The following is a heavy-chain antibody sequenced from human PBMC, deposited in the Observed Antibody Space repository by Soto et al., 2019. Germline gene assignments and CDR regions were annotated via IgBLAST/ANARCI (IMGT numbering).Heavy chain of an antibody. CDR1: GGSISSNSYY. J-gene: IGHJ4*02. CDR2: MYYSGAT. D-gene: IGHD3-16*01. Sequence: QLQLQESGPGLVKPSETLSLACTVSGGSISSNSYYWDWIRQPPGKGLEWIGSMYYSGATYHNPSPQSRATIAVDTSKNQFSLNLSSVTAADTAVYYCARHAAYDTVWGKSDGSDYWGQGTLVTVSS. V-gene: IGHV4-39*01. CDR3: ARHAAYDTVWGKSDGSDY.